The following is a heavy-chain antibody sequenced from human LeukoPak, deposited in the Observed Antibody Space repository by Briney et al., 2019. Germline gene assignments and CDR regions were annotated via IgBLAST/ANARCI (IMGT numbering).Heavy chain of an antibody. V-gene: IGHV3-64*01. CDR3: ARGYCSSTSCTNDY. CDR1: GFSLSTYD. J-gene: IGHJ4*02. Sequence: GGSLRLSCVASGFSLSTYDMYWVRQAPGKGLEYVSAITSNGGTTYYANSVKGRFTISRDNSKNTLYLQMGSLRAEDMAVYYRARGYCSSTSCTNDYWGQGTLVTVSS. CDR2: ITSNGGTT. D-gene: IGHD2-2*01.